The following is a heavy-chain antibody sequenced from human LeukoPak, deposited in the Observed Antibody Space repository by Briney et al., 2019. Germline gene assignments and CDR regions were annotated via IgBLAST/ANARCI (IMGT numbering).Heavy chain of an antibody. V-gene: IGHV1-69*13. CDR3: ASGPDYYYYMDV. CDR1: GGTFSSYA. Sequence: GASVKVSCKASGGTFSSYAISWVRQAPGQGLEWMGGIIPIFGTANYAQKFQGRVTITADESTSTAYMELSSLRSEDTAVYYCASGPDYYYYMDVWGKGTTVTVSS. CDR2: IIPIFGTA. J-gene: IGHJ6*03.